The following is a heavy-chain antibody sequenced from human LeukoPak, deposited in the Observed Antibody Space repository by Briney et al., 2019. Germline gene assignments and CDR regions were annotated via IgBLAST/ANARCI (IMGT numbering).Heavy chain of an antibody. V-gene: IGHV4-34*01. CDR1: GGSFSGYY. CDR3: ARGTAVAGSFDY. J-gene: IGHJ4*02. CDR2: INHSGST. D-gene: IGHD6-19*01. Sequence: QPSETLSLTCAVYGGSFSGYYWSWIRQPPGKGLEWIGEINHSGSTNYNPSLKSRVTISVDTSKNQFSLKLSSVTAADTAVYYCARGTAVAGSFDYWGQGALVTVSS.